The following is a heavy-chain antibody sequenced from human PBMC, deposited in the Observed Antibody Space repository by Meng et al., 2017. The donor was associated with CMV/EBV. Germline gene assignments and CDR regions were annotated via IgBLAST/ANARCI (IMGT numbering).Heavy chain of an antibody. Sequence: LRPSCTVSRRSTRSYYWSWIRQLPGNGLEWIGSTHYNGNTNNNSSLKSRVTISLNTSKNQSSLRLSSVTAADTAVYYCARAGEDYYYDNSGYPGYFDYWGQGTLVTVSS. CDR3: ARAGEDYYYDNSGYPGYFDY. CDR2: THYNGNT. V-gene: IGHV4-59*01. J-gene: IGHJ4*02. D-gene: IGHD3-22*01. CDR1: RRSTRSYY.